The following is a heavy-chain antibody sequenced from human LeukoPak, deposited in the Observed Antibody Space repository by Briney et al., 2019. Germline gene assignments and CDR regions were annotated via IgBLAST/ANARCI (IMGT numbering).Heavy chain of an antibody. J-gene: IGHJ4*02. CDR1: GRSFSGYY. D-gene: IGHD3-22*01. CDR2: INHSGST. CDR3: ARLYDSSGEFDY. V-gene: IGHV4-34*01. Sequence: SETLSLTCAVYGRSFSGYYWSWIRQTPGKGLEWIGEINHSGSTTYNPSLKSRVTISVDTSKNQFSLKLSSVTAADTAVYYCARLYDSSGEFDYWGQGTLVTVSS.